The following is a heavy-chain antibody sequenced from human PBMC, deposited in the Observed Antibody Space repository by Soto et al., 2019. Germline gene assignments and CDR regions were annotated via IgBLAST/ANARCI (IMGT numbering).Heavy chain of an antibody. CDR2: INTNGGST. CDR3: ATSVNSAMAFDY. J-gene: IGHJ4*02. CDR1: GYTFTHYY. V-gene: IGHV1-46*01. D-gene: IGHD5-18*01. Sequence: QVQLVQSGAEVKKPGASVKVSCKASGYTFTHYYIHWVRQAPGQGLEWMGIINTNGGSTTYAQKFRAGFTMTRDTSTSTVYMELSSLRSEDSAVYYCATSVNSAMAFDYWGQGTLVTVSS.